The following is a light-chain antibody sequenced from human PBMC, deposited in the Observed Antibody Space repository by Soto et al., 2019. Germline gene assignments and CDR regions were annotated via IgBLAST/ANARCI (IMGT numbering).Light chain of an antibody. CDR3: QQYGSSPPCT. CDR1: QSVSSSY. CDR2: GAS. J-gene: IGKJ1*01. V-gene: IGKV3-20*01. Sequence: EIVLTQSPGTLSLSPGERATLPCRASQSVSSSYLAWYQQKPGQAPRLLIYGASSRATGIPDRFSGSGSGTDFTLTISRLEPEDFAVYYCQQYGSSPPCTFGQGTKVEIK.